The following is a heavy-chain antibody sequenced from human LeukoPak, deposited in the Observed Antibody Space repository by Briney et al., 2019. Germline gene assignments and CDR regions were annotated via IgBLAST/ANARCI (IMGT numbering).Heavy chain of an antibody. J-gene: IGHJ4*02. CDR1: GFPFRSYA. CDR2: ITDDEDT. V-gene: IGHV3-23*01. Sequence: GSLRLSCVASGFPFRSYAMTWVRQTPGKGLESVSVITDDEDTYYADSVKGRFTISRDNSQNTVFLQMNSLRVEDTAVYYCAKVDYWSPENYFDSWGQGTLVTVSS. D-gene: IGHD1-1*01. CDR3: AKVDYWSPENYFDS.